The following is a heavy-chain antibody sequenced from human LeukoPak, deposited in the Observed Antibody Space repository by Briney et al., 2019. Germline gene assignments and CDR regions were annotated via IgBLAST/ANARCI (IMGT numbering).Heavy chain of an antibody. D-gene: IGHD3-10*01. CDR3: AIDKEELTTYSY. CDR1: GFTFSSYG. V-gene: IGHV3-23*01. J-gene: IGHJ4*02. Sequence: GGSLRLSCAASGFTFSSYGMSWVRQAPGKGLEWVSAISGSGGSTYYADSVKGRFTISRDNSKNTLYLQMNSLRAEDTAVYYCAIDKEELTTYSYWGQGTLVTVSS. CDR2: ISGSGGST.